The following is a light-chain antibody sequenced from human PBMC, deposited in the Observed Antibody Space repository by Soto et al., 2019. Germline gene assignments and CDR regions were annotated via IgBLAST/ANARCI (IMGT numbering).Light chain of an antibody. CDR1: HTIASRS. Sequence: EIVLTQSPGTLSLSPGERATLSCRASHTIASRSLAWYQQKPGQAPSLLIYDTSSRATGIPDRFSGSGSGTDFTLTISRLEPEAFAVYYCQQYDSSMYTFGQGTKLEI. V-gene: IGKV3-20*01. CDR2: DTS. J-gene: IGKJ2*01. CDR3: QQYDSSMYT.